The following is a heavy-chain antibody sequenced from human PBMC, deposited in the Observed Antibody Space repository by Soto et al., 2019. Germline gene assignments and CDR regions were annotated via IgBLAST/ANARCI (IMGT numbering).Heavy chain of an antibody. CDR3: ARAEGGWVAAAAKSAWFDP. J-gene: IGHJ5*02. CDR1: GGSISSSSYY. CDR2: IYYSGST. Sequence: QLQLQESGPGLVKPSETLSLTCTVSGGSISSSSYYWGWIRQPPGKGLEWIGSIYYSGSTYYNPSLKSRVTISVDTSKNQFSLKLSSVTAADTAVYYCARAEGGWVAAAAKSAWFDPWGQGTLVTVSS. V-gene: IGHV4-39*01. D-gene: IGHD6-13*01.